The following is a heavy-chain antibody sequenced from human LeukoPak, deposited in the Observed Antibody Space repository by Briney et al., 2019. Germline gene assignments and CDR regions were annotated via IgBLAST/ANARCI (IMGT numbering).Heavy chain of an antibody. CDR1: GFTFSSYS. Sequence: GGSLRLSCAASGFTFSSYSMNWVRQAPGKGLEWVSSISSSSSYIYYADSVKGRFTISRDNAKNSLYLQMNSLRAEDTAVYYCARGRLSGSSTSWSDPWGQGTLVTVSS. J-gene: IGHJ5*02. D-gene: IGHD2-2*01. CDR3: ARGRLSGSSTSWSDP. V-gene: IGHV3-21*01. CDR2: ISSSSSYI.